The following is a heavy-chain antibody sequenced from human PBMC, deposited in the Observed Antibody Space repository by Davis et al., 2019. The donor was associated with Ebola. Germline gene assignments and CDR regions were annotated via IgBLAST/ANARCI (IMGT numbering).Heavy chain of an antibody. CDR1: GYTFTSYG. J-gene: IGHJ6*02. Sequence: AASVKVSCKASGYTFTSYGISWVRQAPGQGLEWMGIINPSGGSTSYAQKFQGWVTMTRDTSISTAYMELSRLRSDDTAVYYCARVGDDYSNYGGYYYYGMDVWGQGTTVTVSS. V-gene: IGHV1-2*04. CDR3: ARVGDDYSNYGGYYYYGMDV. D-gene: IGHD4-11*01. CDR2: INPSGGST.